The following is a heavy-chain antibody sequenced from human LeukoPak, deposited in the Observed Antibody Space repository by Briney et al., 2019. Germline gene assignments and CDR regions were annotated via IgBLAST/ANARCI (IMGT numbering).Heavy chain of an antibody. J-gene: IGHJ5*02. CDR1: GYTFTSYG. Sequence: ASVKVSCKASGYTFTSYGISWVRQAPGQGLEWMGWISAYNGNTNYAQKLQGRVTMTTDPSTSTAYMELRSLRSDDTAVYYCARVGPWFGELLSNQNWFDPWGQGTLVTVSS. D-gene: IGHD3-10*01. CDR2: ISAYNGNT. CDR3: ARVGPWFGELLSNQNWFDP. V-gene: IGHV1-18*01.